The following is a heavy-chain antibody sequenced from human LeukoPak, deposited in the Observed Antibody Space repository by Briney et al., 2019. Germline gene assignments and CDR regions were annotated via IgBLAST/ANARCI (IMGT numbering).Heavy chain of an antibody. CDR2: IYYSGST. CDR3: ARLHSGSYYLNY. V-gene: IGHV4-59*08. J-gene: IGHJ4*02. Sequence: PSETLSLTCTVSGVSISSYYWSWIRQPPGKGLEWIGYIYYSGSTNYNPSLKSRVTISVDTSKNQFSLKLSSVTAADTAVYYCARLHSGSYYLNYWGQGTLVTVSS. CDR1: GVSISSYY. D-gene: IGHD1-26*01.